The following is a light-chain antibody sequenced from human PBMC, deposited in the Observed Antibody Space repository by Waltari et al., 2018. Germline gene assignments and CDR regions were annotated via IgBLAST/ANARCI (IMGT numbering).Light chain of an antibody. CDR3: QQLNSYPIT. CDR2: AAS. J-gene: IGKJ5*01. Sequence: QLTQSSSSPSASVGARIPITCRASQGISSNLAWYQQKPGKAPKLLISAASTLQSGVPLRFSGSGSGTDFTLTISSLQPEDFATYYCQQLNSYPITFGQGTRLEIK. CDR1: QGISSN. V-gene: IGKV1-9*01.